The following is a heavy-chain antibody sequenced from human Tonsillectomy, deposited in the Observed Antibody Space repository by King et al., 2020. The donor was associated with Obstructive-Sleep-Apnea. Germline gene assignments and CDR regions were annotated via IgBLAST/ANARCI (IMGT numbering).Heavy chain of an antibody. CDR3: ARVRVRETGNYYYYGMDV. D-gene: IGHD1-1*01. CDR2: FYYSGST. J-gene: IGHJ6*02. CDR1: GGSISSGGYY. Sequence: LQLQESGPGLVKPAQTLSLTCTVSGGSISSGGYYWSWIRQHPGKGLEWIGYFYYSGSTYYNPALKSRVTLSLDTVKNQFSLKLSSVTAADTAVYYCARVRVRETGNYYYYGMDVWGQGTTVTVSS. V-gene: IGHV4-31*03.